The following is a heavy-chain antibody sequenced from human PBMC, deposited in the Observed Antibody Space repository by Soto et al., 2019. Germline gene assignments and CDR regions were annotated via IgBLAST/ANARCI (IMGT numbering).Heavy chain of an antibody. D-gene: IGHD2-15*01. CDR1: GGSISSYY. J-gene: IGHJ4*02. V-gene: IGHV4-4*07. Sequence: TLSLTCTVSGGSISSYYWSWIRQPAGKGLEWIGRIYTSGSTNYNPSLKSRVTMSVDTSKNQFSLKLSSVTAADMAVYYCARESIFDGYCSGGSCYSPYDYWGQGTLVTVSS. CDR3: ARESIFDGYCSGGSCYSPYDY. CDR2: IYTSGST.